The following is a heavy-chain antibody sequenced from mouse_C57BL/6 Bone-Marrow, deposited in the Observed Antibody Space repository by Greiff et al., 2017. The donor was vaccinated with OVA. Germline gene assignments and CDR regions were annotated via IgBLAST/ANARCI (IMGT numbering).Heavy chain of an antibody. V-gene: IGHV1-26*01. Sequence: EVQLQQSGPELVKPGASVKISCKASGYTFTDYYMNWVKQSHGKSLEWIGDINPNNGGTSYNQKFKGKATLTVDKSSSTAYMELRSLTSEDSAVYYCARAKGLIPFAYWGQGTLVTVSA. CDR1: GYTFTDYY. J-gene: IGHJ3*01. CDR3: ARAKGLIPFAY. CDR2: INPNNGGT.